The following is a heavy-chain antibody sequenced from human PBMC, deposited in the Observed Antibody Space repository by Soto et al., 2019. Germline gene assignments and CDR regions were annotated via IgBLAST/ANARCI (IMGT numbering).Heavy chain of an antibody. V-gene: IGHV2-5*01. Sequence: QITLKESGPTLVKPTQTLTLTCSFSGFSLSTGGVGVGWIRQPPGKALEWLALIYSNDDKRYSPSLKSRLTITKDTSKNQVVLTMTNMDPVETATYYCAHSWENILTGYSNPLAYWGQGTLVTVSS. CDR3: AHSWENILTGYSNPLAY. J-gene: IGHJ4*02. CDR1: GFSLSTGGVG. CDR2: IYSNDDK. D-gene: IGHD3-9*01.